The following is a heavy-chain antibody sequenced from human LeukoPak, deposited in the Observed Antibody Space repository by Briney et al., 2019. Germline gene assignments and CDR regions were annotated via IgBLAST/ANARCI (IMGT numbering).Heavy chain of an antibody. V-gene: IGHV3-23*01. CDR3: AKGRKSYYYGMDV. Sequence: GGSLRLSCAASGFTFSIYAMNWVRQAPGKGLEWVSGISGNGGSTYYADSVKGRFTISRDNSKNTLYLQMNSLRAEDTAVYHCAKGRKSYYYGMDVWGQGTTVTVSS. CDR1: GFTFSIYA. J-gene: IGHJ6*02. CDR2: ISGNGGST.